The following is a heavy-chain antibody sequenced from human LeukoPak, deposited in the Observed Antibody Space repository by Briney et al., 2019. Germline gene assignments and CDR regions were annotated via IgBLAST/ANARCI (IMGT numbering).Heavy chain of an antibody. CDR1: GYSFANGYY. Sequence: PSETLSLTCAVSGYSFANGYYWGWIRQPPGKGLDWVASIFRSGHTYYNPSLKSRATISLDMSRNDFSLRLTSVSAADTAIYYCARLRGSASGWYLDAFDIWGQGTMVTIS. J-gene: IGHJ3*02. CDR3: ARLRGSASGWYLDAFDI. CDR2: IFRSGHT. V-gene: IGHV4-38-2*01. D-gene: IGHD6-19*01.